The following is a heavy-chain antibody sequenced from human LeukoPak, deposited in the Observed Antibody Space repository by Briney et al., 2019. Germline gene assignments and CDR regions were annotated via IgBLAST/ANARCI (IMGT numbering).Heavy chain of an antibody. CDR1: GFTFSSYW. D-gene: IGHD6-6*01. J-gene: IGHJ6*02. CDR2: IKQDGSEK. Sequence: GGSLRLSCAASGFTFSSYWMSWVRQAPGKGLEWVANIKQDGSEKYYVDSVKGRFTISRDNAKSSLYLQMNSLRAEDTAVYYCARDGIAARPYYYYGMDVWGQGTTVTVSS. V-gene: IGHV3-7*01. CDR3: ARDGIAARPYYYYGMDV.